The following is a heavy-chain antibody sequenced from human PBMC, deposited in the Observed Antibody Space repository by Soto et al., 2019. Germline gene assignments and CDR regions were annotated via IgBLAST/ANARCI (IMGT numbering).Heavy chain of an antibody. CDR2: ISYDGSNK. Sequence: GGSLRLSCAASGFTFSSYGMHWVRQAPGKGLEWVAVISYDGSNKYYADSVKGRFTISRDNSKNTLYLQMNSLRAEDTAVYYCAKDLYDFWSGYPLGLSSYYYYGMDVWGQGTTVTVSS. V-gene: IGHV3-30*18. D-gene: IGHD3-3*01. CDR1: GFTFSSYG. J-gene: IGHJ6*02. CDR3: AKDLYDFWSGYPLGLSSYYYYGMDV.